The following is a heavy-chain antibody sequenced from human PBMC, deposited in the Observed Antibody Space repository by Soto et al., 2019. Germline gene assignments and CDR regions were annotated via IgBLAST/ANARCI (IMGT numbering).Heavy chain of an antibody. CDR3: ARGREQWLAFDF. Sequence: QLQLQESGSGLVKPSQTLSLTCAVSGGSINFGGYSWSWIRQPPGKGLEFIGYIYHSGNTYYNPSLKSPVTISVDMSTNQFFLHLTSVTAADTAVYYCARGREQWLAFDFWGQGKLVTVSS. J-gene: IGHJ4*02. D-gene: IGHD6-19*01. CDR1: GGSINFGGYS. V-gene: IGHV4-30-2*01. CDR2: IYHSGNT.